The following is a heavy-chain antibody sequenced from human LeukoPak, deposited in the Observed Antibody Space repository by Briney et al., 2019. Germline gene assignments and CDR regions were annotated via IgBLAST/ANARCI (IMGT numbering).Heavy chain of an antibody. CDR3: ARDVRKGYYYGMDV. V-gene: IGHV4-61*05. CDR2: IYYSGST. J-gene: IGHJ6*02. Sequence: SETLSLTCTVSGGSITSSSHYWGWIRQPPGKGLEWIGFIYYSGSTNYNPSLKSRVTISEDTSKNQFSLKLSSVTAADTAVYYCARDVRKGYYYGMDVWGQGTTVTVSS. CDR1: GGSITSSSHY.